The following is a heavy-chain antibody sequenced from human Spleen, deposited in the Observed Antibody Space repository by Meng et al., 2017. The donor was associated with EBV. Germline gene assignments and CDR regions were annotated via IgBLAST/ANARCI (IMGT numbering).Heavy chain of an antibody. CDR2: INHSGIT. Sequence: QVRLQQWGEGLLKPSETLSLTCAVYGGSFSDYYWTWIRQPPGMGLEWIGEINHSGITSYNPSLRSRVTISVDTSKNQFSLKLTSVTAADTAVYYCASNIKVPRYWGQGTLVTVSS. J-gene: IGHJ4*02. CDR3: ASNIKVPRY. CDR1: GGSFSDYY. D-gene: IGHD2/OR15-2a*01. V-gene: IGHV4-34*01.